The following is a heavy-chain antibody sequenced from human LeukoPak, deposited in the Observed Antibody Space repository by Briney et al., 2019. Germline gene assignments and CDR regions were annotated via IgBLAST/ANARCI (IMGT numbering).Heavy chain of an antibody. J-gene: IGHJ6*03. CDR1: GFTFSDYY. CDR3: AREHCSGGSCSPAVYYYYYMDV. V-gene: IGHV3-11*04. Sequence: GGSLRLSCAASGFTFSDYYMSWIRQAPGKGLEWVSYISSSGSTIYYADSVKGRFTISRDNAKNSLYLQMNSLRAEDTAVYYCAREHCSGGSCSPAVYYYYYMDVWGKGTTVTVSS. D-gene: IGHD2-15*01. CDR2: ISSSGSTI.